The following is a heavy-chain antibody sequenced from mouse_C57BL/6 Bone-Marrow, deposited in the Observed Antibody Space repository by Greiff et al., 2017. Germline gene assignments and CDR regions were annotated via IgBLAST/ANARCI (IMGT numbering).Heavy chain of an antibody. D-gene: IGHD1-1*01. CDR1: GYAFSSSW. Sequence: VQLQQSGPELVKPGASVKISCKASGYAFSSSWMNWVKQRPGKGLEWIGRIYPGDGDTNYNGKFKGKATLTADKSSSTAYMQLSSLTSEDSAVYFCARTTTVVMDYAMDYWGQGTSVTVSS. CDR2: IYPGDGDT. J-gene: IGHJ4*01. CDR3: ARTTTVVMDYAMDY. V-gene: IGHV1-82*01.